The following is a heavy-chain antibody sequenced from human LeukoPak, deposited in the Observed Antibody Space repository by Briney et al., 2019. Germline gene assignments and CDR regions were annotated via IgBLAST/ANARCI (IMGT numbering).Heavy chain of an antibody. J-gene: IGHJ5*02. V-gene: IGHV4-34*01. CDR3: ARGSPLYFWSGYYPLYWFDP. D-gene: IGHD3-3*01. CDR2: NNHSGST. Sequence: PSETLSLTCAVYGGSFSGYYWSWIRQPPGKGLEWIGENNHSGSTNYNPSLKSRVTISVDTSKNQFSLKLSSVTAADTAVYYCARGSPLYFWSGYYPLYWFDPWGQGTLVTVSS. CDR1: GGSFSGYY.